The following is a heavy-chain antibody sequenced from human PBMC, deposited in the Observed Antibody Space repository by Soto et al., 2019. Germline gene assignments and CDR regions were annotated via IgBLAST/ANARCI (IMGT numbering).Heavy chain of an antibody. CDR2: ISSSSSYI. J-gene: IGHJ6*02. Sequence: EVQLLESGGGLEQPGGSLRLSCAASGFTFSSYGMVWVRQAPGKGLEWVSYISSSSSYIYYADSVKGRFTISRDNAKNSLYLQMNSLRAEDTAVYYCARYMVRGATTGYYYYYYGMDVWGQGTTVTVSS. V-gene: IGHV3-21*05. CDR3: ARYMVRGATTGYYYYYYGMDV. CDR1: GFTFSSYG. D-gene: IGHD3-10*01.